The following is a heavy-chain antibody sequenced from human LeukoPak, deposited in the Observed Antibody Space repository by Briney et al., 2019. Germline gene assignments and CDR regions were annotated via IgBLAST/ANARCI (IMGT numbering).Heavy chain of an antibody. V-gene: IGHV3-21*01. CDR3: ARVVVDYYDSSGYYRNDAFDI. D-gene: IGHD3-22*01. Sequence: PGGSLRLSCAASGFTFSNYAMSWVRQAPGKGLEWVSSISSSSSYIYYADSVKGRFTISRDNAKNSLYLQMNSLRAEDTAVYYCARVVVDYYDSSGYYRNDAFDIWGQGTMVTVSS. CDR2: ISSSSSYI. CDR1: GFTFSNYA. J-gene: IGHJ3*02.